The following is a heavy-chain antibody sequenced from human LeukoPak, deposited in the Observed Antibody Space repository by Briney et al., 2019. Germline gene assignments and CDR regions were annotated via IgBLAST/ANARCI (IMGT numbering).Heavy chain of an antibody. V-gene: IGHV3-23*01. CDR3: AKRSPRDYYYNMDV. J-gene: IGHJ6*02. CDR2: ILESGGST. CDR1: GFTFSSYA. Sequence: PGGSLRLSCAASGFTFSSYAMSWVRQAPGKGLEWVSAILESGGSTYYADSVKGRFTISRDNSKNTLYLQMNSLRAEDTAVYYCAKRSPRDYYYNMDVWGQGTTVTVSS.